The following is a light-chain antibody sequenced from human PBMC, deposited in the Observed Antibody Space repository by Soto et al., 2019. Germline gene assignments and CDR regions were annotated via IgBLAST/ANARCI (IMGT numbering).Light chain of an antibody. CDR2: EGT. J-gene: IGLJ1*01. V-gene: IGLV2-23*01. CDR1: SSDVGASNR. Sequence: QSALTQPASVSGSPGQSITISCTGTSSDVGASNRVSWYQQHPGKAPKFIIYEGTKRPSGVSSRFSGSKSGNTASLTISGLQAEDEADYYCCSSAGSNYVFGTGTKVTVL. CDR3: CSSAGSNYV.